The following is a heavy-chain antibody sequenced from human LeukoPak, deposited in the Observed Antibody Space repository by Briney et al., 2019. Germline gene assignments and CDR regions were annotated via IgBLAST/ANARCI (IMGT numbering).Heavy chain of an antibody. V-gene: IGHV4-39*07. D-gene: IGHD3-9*01. J-gene: IGHJ4*02. CDR1: GGSISITNYF. CDR2: INHSGST. Sequence: SETLSLTCTVSGGSISITNYFWGWIRQPPGKGLEWIWEINHSGSTNYNPSLKSRVTISVDTSKNQFSLKLSSVTAADTAVYYCARGRGTEEEYYDILTNYSNFDYWGQGTLVTVSS. CDR3: ARGRGTEEEYYDILTNYSNFDY.